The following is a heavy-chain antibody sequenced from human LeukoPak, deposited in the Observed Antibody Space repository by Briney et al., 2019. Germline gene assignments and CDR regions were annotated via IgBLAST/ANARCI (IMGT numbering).Heavy chain of an antibody. V-gene: IGHV3-30*02. CDR2: IRYDGSNK. D-gene: IGHD1-26*01. Sequence: GGSLRLSCVASGFTVSSNYMSWVRQAPGKGLEWVAFIRYDGSNKYYADSVKGRFTISRDNSKNTLYLQMNSLRAEDTAVYYCAKMGSGSYSGDAFDIWGQGTMVTVSS. CDR1: GFTVSSNY. CDR3: AKMGSGSYSGDAFDI. J-gene: IGHJ3*02.